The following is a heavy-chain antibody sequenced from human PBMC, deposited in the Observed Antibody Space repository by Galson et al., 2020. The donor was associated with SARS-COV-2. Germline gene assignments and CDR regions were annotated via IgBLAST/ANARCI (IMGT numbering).Heavy chain of an antibody. J-gene: IGHJ4*02. V-gene: IGHV3-20*04. CDR3: ARDRPYSGSWYRDYYFDY. Sequence: GGSLRLSCAGSGFTFDEYGLSWVRQGPGKGLEWVSTIDRNGGGTAYADPVKGRFTISRDNAKNSLYLQMNSLRVQETALYYFARDRPYSGSWYRDYYFDYWGQGTLVTVSS. CDR2: IDRNGGGT. CDR1: GFTFDEYG. D-gene: IGHD6-13*01.